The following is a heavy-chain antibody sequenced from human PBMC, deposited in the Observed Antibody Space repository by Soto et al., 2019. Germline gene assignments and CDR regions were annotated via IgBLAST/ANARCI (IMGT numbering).Heavy chain of an antibody. J-gene: IGHJ3*02. V-gene: IGHV3-23*01. D-gene: IGHD2-2*01. Sequence: GGSLRLSCAASGFTFSSYAMSWVRQAPGKGLEWVSAISGSGGSTYYADSVKGRFTISRANSKNTLYLQMNSLRAEDTAVYYCAKDLRYCSSTSCHDAFDIWGQGTMVTVSS. CDR3: AKDLRYCSSTSCHDAFDI. CDR2: ISGSGGST. CDR1: GFTFSSYA.